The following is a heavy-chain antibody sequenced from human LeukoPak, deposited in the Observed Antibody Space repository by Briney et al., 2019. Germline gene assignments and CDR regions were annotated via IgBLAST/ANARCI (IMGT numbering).Heavy chain of an antibody. Sequence: PGGSLRLSCAASGFTFSNHGVTWVRQAPGKGLEWVSAMSGTSGTTYYADSVKGRFTISRDNSKNTLYLQMNSLRAEDTAVYYCAKRPSIAVAGTYYFDCWGQGTLVTVSS. V-gene: IGHV3-23*01. CDR1: GFTFSNHG. J-gene: IGHJ4*02. D-gene: IGHD6-19*01. CDR2: MSGTSGTT. CDR3: AKRPSIAVAGTYYFDC.